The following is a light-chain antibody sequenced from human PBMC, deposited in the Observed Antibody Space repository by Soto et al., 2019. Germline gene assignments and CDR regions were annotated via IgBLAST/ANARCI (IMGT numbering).Light chain of an antibody. Sequence: DIQMTQSPSTLSASVGDRVTITCRASQSISSWLAWYQQKPGKDPKLLIYDASSLESGVPSRFSGSGSGTEFTLTIRSLQPDDFAPYYCPQGVWTFGQGTKVEIK. CDR2: DAS. V-gene: IGKV1-5*01. J-gene: IGKJ1*01. CDR3: PQGVWT. CDR1: QSISSW.